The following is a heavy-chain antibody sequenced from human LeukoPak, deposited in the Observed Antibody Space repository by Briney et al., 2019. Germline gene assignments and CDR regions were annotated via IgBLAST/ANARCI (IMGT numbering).Heavy chain of an antibody. CDR3: AKDRGSSSSGYYFDY. CDR1: GFTFSSYA. V-gene: IGHV3-23*01. Sequence: GGSLRLSCAASGFTFSSYAMSWVRQAPGKGLEWVSAISGSGGSTYYADSVKGRFTIPRDNSKNTLYLQMNSLRAEDTAVYYCAKDRGSSSSGYYFDYWGQGTLVTVSS. J-gene: IGHJ4*02. D-gene: IGHD6-6*01. CDR2: ISGSGGST.